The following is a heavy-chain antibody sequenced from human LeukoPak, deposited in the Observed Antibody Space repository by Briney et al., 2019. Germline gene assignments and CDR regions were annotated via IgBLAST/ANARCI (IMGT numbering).Heavy chain of an antibody. Sequence: GGSLRLSCAASGFIFSNYWMSWVRQVPGKGLEWVANIEQDGTEKYLVDSVKGRFTISRDNPKNTLYLQMNSLRAEDTAVYYCARAGYSSSWNYYYYYMDVWGKGTTVTVSS. CDR2: IEQDGTEK. CDR3: ARAGYSSSWNYYYYYMDV. CDR1: GFIFSNYW. V-gene: IGHV3-7*01. J-gene: IGHJ6*03. D-gene: IGHD6-13*01.